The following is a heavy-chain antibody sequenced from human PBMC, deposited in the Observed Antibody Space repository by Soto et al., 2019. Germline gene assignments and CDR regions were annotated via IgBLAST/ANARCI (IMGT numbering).Heavy chain of an antibody. Sequence: PGGSLRLSCAASGFTFSSYAMHWVRQAPGKGLEWVAVISYDGSNKYYADSVKGRFTISRDNSKNTLYLQMNSLRAEDTAVYYCARDDGSCPLDYWGQGTLVTVSS. V-gene: IGHV3-30-3*01. D-gene: IGHD2-15*01. CDR1: GFTFSSYA. J-gene: IGHJ4*02. CDR2: ISYDGSNK. CDR3: ARDDGSCPLDY.